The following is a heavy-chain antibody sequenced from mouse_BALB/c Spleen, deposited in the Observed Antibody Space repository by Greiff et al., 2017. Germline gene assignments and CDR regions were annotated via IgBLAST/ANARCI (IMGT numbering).Heavy chain of an antibody. CDR1: GFTFSSYT. D-gene: IGHD1-1*01. Sequence: EVKLVESGGGLVKPGGSLKLSCAASGFTFSSYTMSWVRQTPEKRLEWVATISSGGGNTYYPYSVKGRFTISRDNAKNNLYLQMSSLRSEDTALYYCARSPVAYWYFDVWGAGTTVTVSS. CDR2: ISSGGGNT. V-gene: IGHV5-9*03. J-gene: IGHJ1*01. CDR3: ARSPVAYWYFDV.